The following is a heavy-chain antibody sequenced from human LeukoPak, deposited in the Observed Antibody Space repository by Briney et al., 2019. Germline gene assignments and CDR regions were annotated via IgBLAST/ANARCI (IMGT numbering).Heavy chain of an antibody. D-gene: IGHD3-22*01. V-gene: IGHV4-34*01. CDR3: AIDYYDSSGFNGIDY. CDR2: INHSGST. Sequence: PSETLSLTCAVYGGSFSGYYWSWIRQPPGKGLEWIGVINHSGSTNYNPSLKSRVTISVDTSKNQFSLKLSSVTAADTAVYYCAIDYYDSSGFNGIDYWGQGTLVTVSS. J-gene: IGHJ4*02. CDR1: GGSFSGYY.